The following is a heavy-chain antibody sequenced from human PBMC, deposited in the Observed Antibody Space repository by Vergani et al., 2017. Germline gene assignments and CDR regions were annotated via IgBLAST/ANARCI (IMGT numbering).Heavy chain of an antibody. V-gene: IGHV3-30*02. D-gene: IGHD3-9*01. CDR3: AKDLADILTGPFDY. CDR2: IRYDGSNK. CDR1: GFTFSSYG. J-gene: IGHJ4*02. Sequence: QVQLVESGGGVVQPGGSLRLSCAASGFTFSSYGMHWVRQAPGKGLEWVAFIRYDGSNKYYADSVKGRFTISRDNSKNTLYLQMNSLRAEDTAVYYCAKDLADILTGPFDYWGQGTLVTVSS.